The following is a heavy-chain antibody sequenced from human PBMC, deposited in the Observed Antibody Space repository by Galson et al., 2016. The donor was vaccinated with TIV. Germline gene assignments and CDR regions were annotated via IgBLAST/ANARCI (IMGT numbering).Heavy chain of an antibody. Sequence: SVKVSCKASGYIFTTYYIHWVRQAPGQGLEWMGMLNPSGVTTSYAEKFQDRVTMSMDTSTSTFYMELSSLTSEDTATYYCSREKYGGFGFWGQGTLVTVSS. CDR3: SREKYGGFGF. V-gene: IGHV1-46*01. D-gene: IGHD5-12*01. CDR1: GYIFTTYY. J-gene: IGHJ4*02. CDR2: LNPSGVTT.